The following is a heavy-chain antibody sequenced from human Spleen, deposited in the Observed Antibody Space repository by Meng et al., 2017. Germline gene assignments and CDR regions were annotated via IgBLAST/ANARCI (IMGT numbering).Heavy chain of an antibody. Sequence: GGSLRLSCATSGFAFDNYGMSWVRQAPGKGLEWVALISGRGDKTYYADSVKGRFTISRDNSKHIVYLQMTSLRAEDTAVYYCAILNTITDFDYWGQGALVTVSS. D-gene: IGHD4-11*01. V-gene: IGHV3-23*01. J-gene: IGHJ4*02. CDR2: ISGRGDKT. CDR1: GFAFDNYG. CDR3: AILNTITDFDY.